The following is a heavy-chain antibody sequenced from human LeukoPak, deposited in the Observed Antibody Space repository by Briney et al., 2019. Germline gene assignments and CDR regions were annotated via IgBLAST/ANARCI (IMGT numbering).Heavy chain of an antibody. V-gene: IGHV3-23*01. D-gene: IGHD5/OR15-5a*01. Sequence: GGSLRLSCAASGFXFSTYAMTWVRQAPEKGRQWLSTISTSGRATYYADTVEGRFTISSDNSKNTLYLQMNSLRADDTAVYYCAKARGSSVYEQFDYWGQGTQVTVSP. CDR3: AKARGSSVYEQFDY. CDR2: ISTSGRAT. J-gene: IGHJ4*02. CDR1: GFXFSTYA.